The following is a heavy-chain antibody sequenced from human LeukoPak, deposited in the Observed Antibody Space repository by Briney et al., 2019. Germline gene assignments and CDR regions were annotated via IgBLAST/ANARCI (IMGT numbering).Heavy chain of an antibody. J-gene: IGHJ3*02. D-gene: IGHD4-23*01. CDR2: IHYSGGIT. CDR3: ARDSLPGGNYAFDI. Sequence: SETLSLTCTVSGGSISSYYWSWIRQPPGKGLEWIGYIHYSGGITYYNPSLKSRVTISVDTSKNQFSLSLSSVTAADTAVYYCARDSLPGGNYAFDIWGQGTMVTVSS. CDR1: GGSISSYY. V-gene: IGHV4-59*08.